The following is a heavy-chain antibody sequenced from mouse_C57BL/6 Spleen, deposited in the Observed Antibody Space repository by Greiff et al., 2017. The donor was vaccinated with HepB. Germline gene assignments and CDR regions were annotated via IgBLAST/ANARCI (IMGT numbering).Heavy chain of an antibody. CDR3: ARWRGYDYDGGDYAMDY. CDR1: GFNIKNTY. V-gene: IGHV14-3*01. CDR2: IDPANGNT. J-gene: IGHJ4*01. D-gene: IGHD2-4*01. Sequence: EVQLQQSVAELVRPGASVKLSCTASGFNIKNTYMHWVKQRPEQGLEWIGRIDPANGNTKYAPKFQGKATITADTSSTTAYLQLSSLTSEDTAIYYCARWRGYDYDGGDYAMDYWGQGTSVTVSS.